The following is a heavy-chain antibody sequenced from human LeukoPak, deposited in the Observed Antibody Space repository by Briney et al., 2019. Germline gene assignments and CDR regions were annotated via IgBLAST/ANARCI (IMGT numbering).Heavy chain of an antibody. CDR2: MSPNSGNT. V-gene: IGHV1-8*03. D-gene: IGHD2-2*01. J-gene: IGHJ5*02. CDR1: GYTFTSYD. CDR3: ARGFYCSSTSCYYWFDP. Sequence: GASVKVSCKASGYTFTSYDINWVRQATGQGLEWMGWMSPNSGNTGYAQKFQGRVTITRNTSISTAYMELSSLRSEDTAVYYCARGFYCSSTSCYYWFDPWGQGTLVTVSS.